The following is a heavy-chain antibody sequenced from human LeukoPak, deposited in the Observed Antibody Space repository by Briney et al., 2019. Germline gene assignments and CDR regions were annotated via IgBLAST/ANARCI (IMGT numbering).Heavy chain of an antibody. CDR1: GSTFSSYA. D-gene: IGHD5-24*01. Sequence: GGSLRLSCAASGSTFSSYAMSWVRQAPGKGLQWVSGISGSGSSTYYADSVKGRFTISRDNSKNTLYLQMNSLRAEDTAVYHCARSRDGYNYWAADFDYWGQGTLVTVSS. CDR2: ISGSGSST. CDR3: ARSRDGYNYWAADFDY. V-gene: IGHV3-23*01. J-gene: IGHJ4*02.